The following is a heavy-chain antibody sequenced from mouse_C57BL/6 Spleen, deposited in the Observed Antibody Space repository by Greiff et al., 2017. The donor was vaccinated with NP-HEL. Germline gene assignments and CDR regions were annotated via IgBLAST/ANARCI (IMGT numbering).Heavy chain of an antibody. Sequence: QVQLQQPGAELVMPGASVKLSCKASGYTFTSYWMHWVKQRPGQGLEWIGEIDPSDSYTNYNQKFKGKSTLTVDKSSSTAYMQLSSLTSEDSAVYYCASPHYYGSSYEYFDVWGTGTTVTVSS. CDR3: ASPHYYGSSYEYFDV. J-gene: IGHJ1*03. CDR2: IDPSDSYT. D-gene: IGHD1-1*01. V-gene: IGHV1-69*01. CDR1: GYTFTSYW.